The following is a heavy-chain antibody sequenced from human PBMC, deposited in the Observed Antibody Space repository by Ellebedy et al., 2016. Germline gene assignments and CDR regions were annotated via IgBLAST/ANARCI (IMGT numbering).Heavy chain of an antibody. CDR3: ARRMTTVPEGAFDI. D-gene: IGHD4-17*01. J-gene: IGHJ3*02. CDR1: GFTFSDYY. Sequence: GGSLRLSXAASGFTFSDYYMSWIRQAPGKGLEWVSYISSSSSYTNYADSVKGRFTISRDNSKNTLYLQMNSLRAEDTAVYYCARRMTTVPEGAFDIWGQGTMVTVSS. V-gene: IGHV3-11*03. CDR2: ISSSSSYT.